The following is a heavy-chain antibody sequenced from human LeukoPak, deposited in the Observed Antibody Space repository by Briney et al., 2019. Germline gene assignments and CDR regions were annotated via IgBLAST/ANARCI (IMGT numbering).Heavy chain of an antibody. J-gene: IGHJ6*04. CDR2: ISSSGSTI. Sequence: PGGSLRLSCAASGFTFSSYEMNWVRQAPGKGLEWVSYISSSGSTIYYADSVKGRFTISRDNAKNSLYLQMNSLRAEDTAVYYCARDSSGWYDGYYYGMDVWGKGTTVTVSS. D-gene: IGHD6-19*01. CDR3: ARDSSGWYDGYYYGMDV. CDR1: GFTFSSYE. V-gene: IGHV3-48*03.